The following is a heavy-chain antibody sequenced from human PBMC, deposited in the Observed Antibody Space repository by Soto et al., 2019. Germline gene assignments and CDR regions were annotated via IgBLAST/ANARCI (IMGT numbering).Heavy chain of an antibody. CDR2: IIPFLGVT. Sequence: QVQLVKSGAEVKKPGSSVKVSCKASGGTFSPYTVNWVRQAPGQGLEWMGRIIPFLGVTNYAQKFQARVTLTADTSTTAAYMELSGLRFEDTAVYYCARDWESTVSTWSFGAFWGRGTLVTVSS. D-gene: IGHD3-10*01. CDR3: ARDWESTVSTWSFGAF. CDR1: GGTFSPYT. V-gene: IGHV1-69*08. J-gene: IGHJ4*02.